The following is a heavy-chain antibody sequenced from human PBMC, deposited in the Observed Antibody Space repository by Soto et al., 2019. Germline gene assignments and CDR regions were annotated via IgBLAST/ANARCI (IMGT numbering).Heavy chain of an antibody. Sequence: ASVKVSCKASGYTFASYYMQWVRQAPGQRLEWMGIINHSGGSTSYAQKFQGRVTMTRDTSTSTVYMELSSLRSEDTAVYYCARLGGYYQAFDQCGQGSLVTVSS. D-gene: IGHD2-21*02. V-gene: IGHV1-46*01. J-gene: IGHJ4*02. CDR3: ARLGGYYQAFDQ. CDR2: INHSGGST. CDR1: GYTFASYY.